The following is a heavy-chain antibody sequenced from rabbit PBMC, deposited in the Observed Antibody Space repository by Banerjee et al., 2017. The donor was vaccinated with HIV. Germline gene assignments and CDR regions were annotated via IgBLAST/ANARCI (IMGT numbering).Heavy chain of an antibody. Sequence: QEQLVESGGGLVQPGRSLTLSCKASGFSFSHKYVVCWVRQAPGKGLEWIACINTSSDNTGYATWAKGRFTISKTSSTTVTLQMTSLTAADTATYFCARDTAGSSYYTGYNLWGPGTLVTVS. V-gene: IGHV1S45*01. J-gene: IGHJ4*01. CDR2: INTSSDNT. D-gene: IGHD8-1*01. CDR1: GFSFSHKYV. CDR3: ARDTAGSSYYTGYNL.